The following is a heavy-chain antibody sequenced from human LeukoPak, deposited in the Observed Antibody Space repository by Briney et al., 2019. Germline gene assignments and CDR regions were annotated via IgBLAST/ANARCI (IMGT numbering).Heavy chain of an antibody. CDR2: INPNSGGT. D-gene: IGHD6-19*01. V-gene: IGHV1-2*04. CDR3: ARGDSSGWYVWFDP. CDR1: GYTFTGYY. J-gene: IGHJ5*02. Sequence: ASVTVSCKASGYTFTGYYMHWVRQAPGQGLEWMGWINPNSGGTNYAQKFQGWVTMTRDTSISTAYMELSRLRSDDTAVYYCARGDSSGWYVWFDPWGQGTLVTVSS.